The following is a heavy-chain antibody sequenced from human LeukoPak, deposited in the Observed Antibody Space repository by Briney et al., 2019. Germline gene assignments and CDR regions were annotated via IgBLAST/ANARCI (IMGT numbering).Heavy chain of an antibody. V-gene: IGHV1-46*01. CDR1: GYTFTSYY. Sequence: ASVKVSCKASGYTFTSYYMHWVRQAPGQGLEWMGIINPSGGNTSYAQKFQGRVTMTRDTSTSTVYMEMSSLRSEDTAVYYCARDGMVVRPYNWFDPWGQGTLVTVSS. CDR3: ARDGMVVRPYNWFDP. CDR2: INPSGGNT. D-gene: IGHD4/OR15-4a*01. J-gene: IGHJ5*02.